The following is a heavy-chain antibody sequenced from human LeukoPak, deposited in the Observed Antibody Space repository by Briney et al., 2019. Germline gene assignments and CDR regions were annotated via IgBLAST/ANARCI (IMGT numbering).Heavy chain of an antibody. J-gene: IGHJ6*03. CDR2: INWNGGST. Sequence: GGSLRLSCAASGFTFDDYGMSWVRQAPGMGLEWVSGINWNGGSTGYADSVKGRFTISRDNAKNSLYLQMNSLRAEDTALYYCARRVAAYYYMDVWGKGTTVTVSS. D-gene: IGHD6-13*01. CDR3: ARRVAAYYYMDV. CDR1: GFTFDDYG. V-gene: IGHV3-20*04.